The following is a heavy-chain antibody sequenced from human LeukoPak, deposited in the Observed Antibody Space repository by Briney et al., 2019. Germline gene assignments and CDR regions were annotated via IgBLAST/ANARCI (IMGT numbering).Heavy chain of an antibody. V-gene: IGHV4-30-4*01. CDR3: AARISGTYYFDY. D-gene: IGHD1-7*01. CDR2: IYYSGST. CDR1: GGSISSGDYY. J-gene: IGHJ4*02. Sequence: SETLSLTCTVSGGSISSGDYYWNWIRQPPGMGLEWIGYIYYSGSTYDNPSLRSRVTISVDTSKNQFSPKLSSVTAADTAVYYCAARISGTYYFDYWGQGTLVTVSS.